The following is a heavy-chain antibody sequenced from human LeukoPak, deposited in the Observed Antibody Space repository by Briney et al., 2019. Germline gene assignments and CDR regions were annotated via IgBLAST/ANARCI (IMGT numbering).Heavy chain of an antibody. CDR2: MYYSGST. D-gene: IGHD3-10*01. CDR1: GGSISSGSYY. CDR3: ARQSYASGSFG. V-gene: IGHV4-39*01. Sequence: PSETLSLTCTVSGGSISSGSYYWGWIRQPPGKGLEWIGTMYYSGSTYYSPSLKGRVTISVDKSKNQFSLNLSSVTAADTAVYYCARQSYASGSFGWGQGTLVTVSS. J-gene: IGHJ4*02.